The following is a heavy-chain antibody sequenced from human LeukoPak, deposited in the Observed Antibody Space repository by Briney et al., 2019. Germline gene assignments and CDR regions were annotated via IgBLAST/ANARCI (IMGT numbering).Heavy chain of an antibody. CDR1: GYTFTSYY. Sequence: GASVKVSCKASGYTFTSYYMHWVRQAPGQGLEWMGWISAYNGNTNYAQKLQGRVTMTTDTSTSTAYMELRSLRSDDTAVYYCASYDSSGYYSLDYWGQGTLVTVSS. CDR2: ISAYNGNT. V-gene: IGHV1-18*04. J-gene: IGHJ4*02. CDR3: ASYDSSGYYSLDY. D-gene: IGHD3-22*01.